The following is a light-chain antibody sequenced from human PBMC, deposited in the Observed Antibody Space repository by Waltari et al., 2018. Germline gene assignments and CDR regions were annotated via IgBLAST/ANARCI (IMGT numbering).Light chain of an antibody. J-gene: IGLJ1*01. CDR2: DND. Sequence: QSMLTQPPSVSAAPEQKVTISCSGRSSNVGSHSLSWYQQIPGTAPKLLIYDNDKRPSEIPDRFSGSKSGASATLGITGLQNGDEADYYCGSWDSSLSAYVFGTGTQVTVL. V-gene: IGLV1-51*01. CDR1: SSNVGSHS. CDR3: GSWDSSLSAYV.